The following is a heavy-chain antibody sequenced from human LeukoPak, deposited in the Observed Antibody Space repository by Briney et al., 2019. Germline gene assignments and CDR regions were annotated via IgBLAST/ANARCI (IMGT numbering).Heavy chain of an antibody. CDR2: ISGSSGII. V-gene: IGHV3-48*01. J-gene: IGHJ4*02. CDR1: GFTFNTYT. D-gene: IGHD3-22*01. CDR3: ARGSTYYDSSGQVPFDY. Sequence: GGSLRLSCAASGFTFNTYTMNWVRQAPGKGLEWVSYISGSSGIIDYADSVRGRFTISRDNAKNSLYLQMNSLRAEDTAVYYCARGSTYYDSSGQVPFDYWGQGTLVTVSS.